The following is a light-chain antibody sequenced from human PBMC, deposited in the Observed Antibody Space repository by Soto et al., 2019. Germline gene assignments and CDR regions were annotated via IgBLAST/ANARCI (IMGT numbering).Light chain of an antibody. V-gene: IGLV1-44*01. J-gene: IGLJ2*01. CDR3: ASWDDRLSGPI. CDR2: SNN. CDR1: TSNIGSNT. Sequence: QSVLTQPPSASGTPGQRVTIFCSGSTSNIGSNTVNWYQQLPGTAPKVLIYSNNQRPSGVPDRFSGSKSGTSASLAISGLQSEDEADYYCASWDDRLSGPIFGGGTQLTVL.